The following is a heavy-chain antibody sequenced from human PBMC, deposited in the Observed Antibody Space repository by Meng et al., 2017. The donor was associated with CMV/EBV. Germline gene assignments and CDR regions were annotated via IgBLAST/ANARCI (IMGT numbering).Heavy chain of an antibody. D-gene: IGHD2-2*01. Sequence: ASVKVSCKASGYTFTGYYMHWVRQAPGQGLEWMGWINPNSGGTNYAQKFQGRVTMTRDTSISTAYMELSRLRSDDTAVYYCTTGVVPAALAPYGMDVWGQGTTVTVSS. CDR1: GYTFTGYY. CDR3: TTGVVPAALAPYGMDV. J-gene: IGHJ6*02. V-gene: IGHV1-2*02. CDR2: INPNSGGT.